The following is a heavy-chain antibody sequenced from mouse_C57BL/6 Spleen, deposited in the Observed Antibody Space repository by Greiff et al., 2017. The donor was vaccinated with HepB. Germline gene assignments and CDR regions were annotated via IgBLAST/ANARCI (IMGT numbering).Heavy chain of an antibody. J-gene: IGHJ3*01. D-gene: IGHD4-1*01. CDR3: ATPVNWDWGFAY. CDR1: GYTFTSYW. CDR2: INPSSGYT. Sequence: VQLQQSGAELAKPGASVKLSCKASGYTFTSYWMHWVKQRPGQGLEWIGYINPSSGYTKYNQKFKDKATLTADKSSSTAYMQLSSLTSEDSAVYYCATPVNWDWGFAYWGQGTLVTVSA. V-gene: IGHV1-7*01.